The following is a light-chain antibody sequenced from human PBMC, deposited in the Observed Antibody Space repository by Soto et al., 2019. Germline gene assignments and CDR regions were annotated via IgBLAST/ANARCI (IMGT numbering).Light chain of an antibody. V-gene: IGLV1-40*01. J-gene: IGLJ2*01. CDR1: SSNIGAGYD. CDR3: QSYDSSLSGHVV. CDR2: GNS. Sequence: QSVLTQPPSVSGAPGQRVTISCTGSSSNIGAGYDVHWYQQLPGTAPKLLIYGNSNRPSGVPDRFSGSKSGTSASLAIIGLQAEDEADYYCQSYDSSLSGHVVFGGGTKLTVL.